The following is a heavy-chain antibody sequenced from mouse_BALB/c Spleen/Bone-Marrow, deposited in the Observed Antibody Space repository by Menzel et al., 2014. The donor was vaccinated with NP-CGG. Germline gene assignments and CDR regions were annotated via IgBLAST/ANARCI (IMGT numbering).Heavy chain of an antibody. CDR2: IRNKAKGYTT. CDR1: GITFTDYY. CDR3: ARDSNYGNYWHFDV. V-gene: IGHV7-3*02. D-gene: IGHD2-1*01. J-gene: IGHJ1*01. Sequence: EVQLQQSGGGLVQPGGSLRLSCATSGITFTDYYMSWVRQPPGKALEWLGFIRNKAKGYTTEYSASVKGRFTISRDNSQSIRYLQMNTLIAEDSATYYCARDSNYGNYWHFDVWGAGTTGTVSS.